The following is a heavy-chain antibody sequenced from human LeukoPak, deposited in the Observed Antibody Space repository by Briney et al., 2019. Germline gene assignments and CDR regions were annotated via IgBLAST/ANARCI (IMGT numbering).Heavy chain of an antibody. CDR3: ARGAYGEYEEAYFDY. V-gene: IGHV7-4-1*02. CDR2: INTNTGNP. J-gene: IGHJ4*02. CDR1: GYTFTSYA. Sequence: ASVKVSCKASGYTFTSYAMNWVRQAPGQGLEWMGWINTNTGNPTYAQGFTGRFVFSLDTSVSTAYLQISSLKAEDTAVYYCARGAYGEYEEAYFDYWGQGTLVTVSS. D-gene: IGHD4-17*01.